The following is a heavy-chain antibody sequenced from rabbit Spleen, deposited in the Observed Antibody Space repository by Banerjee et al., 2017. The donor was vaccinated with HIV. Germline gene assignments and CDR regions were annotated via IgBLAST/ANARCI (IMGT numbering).Heavy chain of an antibody. J-gene: IGHJ4*01. CDR2: IDAGSSGFT. CDR3: ARHAGYAGYGYSTLDL. V-gene: IGHV1S45*01. Sequence: QEQLEESGGDLVKPGASLTLTCTASGVSFSISSYMCWVRQAPGKGLEWIACIDAGSSGFTYFATWAKGRFTISKTSSTTVTLQMTRLTAADTATYFCARHAGYAGYGYSTLDLWGPGTLVTVS. CDR1: GVSFSISSY. D-gene: IGHD8-1*01.